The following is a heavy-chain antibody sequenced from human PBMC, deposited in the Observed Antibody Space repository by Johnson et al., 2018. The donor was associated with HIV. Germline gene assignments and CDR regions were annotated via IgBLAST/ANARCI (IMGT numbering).Heavy chain of an antibody. V-gene: IGHV3-66*02. CDR1: GFTVSSNY. Sequence: VQLVESGGGLVQPGESLRLSCAASGFTVSSNYMSWVRQAPGKGLEWVSVIYSGGSTYDADSVKGRFTISRDNSKNMLYLQMNSLRAEVQAVYYCATGSSSGVYDAFDIWGQGTMVTVYS. J-gene: IGHJ3*02. CDR3: ATGSSSGVYDAFDI. D-gene: IGHD6-13*01. CDR2: IYSGGST.